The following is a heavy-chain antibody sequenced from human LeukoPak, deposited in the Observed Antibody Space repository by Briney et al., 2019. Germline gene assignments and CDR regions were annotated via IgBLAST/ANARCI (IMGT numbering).Heavy chain of an antibody. D-gene: IGHD1-26*01. Sequence: SETLSLTCTVSGGSISSGSYYWNWIRQPAGKGLEWIGRIYTSGSTKYNPSLKSRVTISVDTSKNQFSLKLTSVTAADTAVYYCARAHGKWEIHTYVHWGQGTLVTVSS. V-gene: IGHV4-61*02. CDR3: ARAHGKWEIHTYVH. CDR1: GGSISSGSYY. J-gene: IGHJ4*02. CDR2: IYTSGST.